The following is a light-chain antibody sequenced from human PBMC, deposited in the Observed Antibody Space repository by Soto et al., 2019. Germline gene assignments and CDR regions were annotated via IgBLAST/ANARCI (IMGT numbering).Light chain of an antibody. J-gene: IGLJ2*01. Sequence: QSVLTQPPSASGSPGQSVTISCTGTSSDVGGYNYVSWYQQHPGKAPKLMIYEVSKRPSGVPDRFSGSKSGNSASLTVSGLQAEDDADYYCSSYAGSNAVLFGGGTQLTVL. CDR3: SSYAGSNAVL. V-gene: IGLV2-8*01. CDR1: SSDVGGYNY. CDR2: EVS.